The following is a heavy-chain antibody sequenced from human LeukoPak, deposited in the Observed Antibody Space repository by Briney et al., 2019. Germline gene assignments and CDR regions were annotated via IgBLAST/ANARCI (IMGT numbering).Heavy chain of an antibody. D-gene: IGHD2-2*02. CDR2: IIPIFGTA. CDR1: GGTFSSYA. CDR3: ARAYCSSTSSYTYWFDP. Sequence: ASVKVSCKASGGTFSSYAISWVRQAPGQGLEWMGGIIPIFGTANYAQKFQGRVTITTDESTSTAYMELSSLRSEDTAVYYCARAYCSSTSSYTYWFDPWGQGTLVTVSS. V-gene: IGHV1-69*05. J-gene: IGHJ5*02.